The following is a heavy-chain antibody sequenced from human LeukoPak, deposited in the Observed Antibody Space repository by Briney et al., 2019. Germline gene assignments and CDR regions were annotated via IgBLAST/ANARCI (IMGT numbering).Heavy chain of an antibody. CDR2: IYYSGST. Sequence: SETLSLTCTVSGGSISSYYWSWIRQPPEKGLEWIGYIYYSGSTNYNPSLKSRVTISVDTSKNQFSLKLSSVTAADTAVYYCARDSPSGTYDLWGQGTLVTVSS. CDR3: ARDSPSGTYDL. CDR1: GGSISSYY. V-gene: IGHV4-59*01. D-gene: IGHD1-26*01. J-gene: IGHJ5*02.